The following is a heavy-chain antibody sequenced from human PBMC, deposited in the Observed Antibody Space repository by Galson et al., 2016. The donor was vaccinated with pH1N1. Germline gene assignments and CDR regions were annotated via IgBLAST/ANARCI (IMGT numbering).Heavy chain of an antibody. J-gene: IGHJ3*02. CDR1: GYTFTNYW. V-gene: IGHV5-51*03. CDR3: ARQYDFGDYRGDAFDI. Sequence: QSGAEVKKPGESLKISCKSSGYTFTNYWIAWARQVPGKGLEWVGVVNPGGSTIRFSPPFQGQVTISSDKSIDTAYLQWISLKASDTATYYCARQYDFGDYRGDAFDIGGQGTMVIVSS. D-gene: IGHD4-17*01. CDR2: VNPGGSTI.